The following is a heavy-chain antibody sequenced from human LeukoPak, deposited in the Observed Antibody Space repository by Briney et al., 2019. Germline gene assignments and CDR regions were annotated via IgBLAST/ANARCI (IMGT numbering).Heavy chain of an antibody. CDR1: GFTFDDYD. V-gene: IGHV3-20*04. D-gene: IGHD3-3*01. CDR2: INWNGGST. J-gene: IGHJ6*03. Sequence: GSLRLSCAASGFTFDDYDMNWVRHAPGKGLEWVSGINWNGGSTRYADSVKGRFTISRDNAKNSLYLQMNSLRAEDTAVYYCARHNYDFWSVYMDVWGKGTTVTVSS. CDR3: ARHNYDFWSVYMDV.